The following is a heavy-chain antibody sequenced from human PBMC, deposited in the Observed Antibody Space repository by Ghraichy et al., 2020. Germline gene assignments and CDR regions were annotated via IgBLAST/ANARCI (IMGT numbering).Heavy chain of an antibody. J-gene: IGHJ4*02. D-gene: IGHD2-2*01. Sequence: QTLSLTCAVSGDSISGSRHYWGWIRQPPGQGLEWVGTRYYSGRTYSNPSLQSRVSISVDRSKNHFSLQLTSVTAADTAVYFCARLVGVTIPPRGSQRGVVVVVPATPDFWGQGILVTVSS. CDR3: ARLVGVTIPPRGSQRGVVVVVPATPDF. V-gene: IGHV4-39*02. CDR1: GDSISGSRHY. CDR2: RYYSGRT.